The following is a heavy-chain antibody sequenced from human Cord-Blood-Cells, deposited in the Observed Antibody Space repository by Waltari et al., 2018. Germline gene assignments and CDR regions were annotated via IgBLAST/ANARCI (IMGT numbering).Heavy chain of an antibody. Sequence: QVQLVQSGAEVKKPGSSVKVSCKASGGTFSSYAISWVRQAPGQGLEWMGGIIPIFGTANDAQNSQGRVTITADKSTSTAYMELSSLRSEDTAVYYCARGGDPQYGNKFDYWGQGTLVTVSS. V-gene: IGHV1-69*06. CDR3: ARGGDPQYGNKFDY. CDR2: IIPIFGTA. CDR1: GGTFSSYA. D-gene: IGHD2-21*02. J-gene: IGHJ4*02.